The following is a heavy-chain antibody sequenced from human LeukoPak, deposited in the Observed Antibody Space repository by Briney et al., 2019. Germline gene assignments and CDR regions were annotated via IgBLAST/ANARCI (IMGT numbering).Heavy chain of an antibody. CDR1: GFTFSNYA. J-gene: IGHJ3*01. Sequence: GGSLRLSCAASGFTFSNYAMHWVRQAPGKGLEWVAATSHDEGNKYYADSVKGRFTISRDNSRNTLYLEVNSLRTDDTAVYYCARAVHYYDSLGAAFDLWGQGTMVTVSS. CDR2: TSHDEGNK. V-gene: IGHV3-30-3*01. CDR3: ARAVHYYDSLGAAFDL. D-gene: IGHD3-22*01.